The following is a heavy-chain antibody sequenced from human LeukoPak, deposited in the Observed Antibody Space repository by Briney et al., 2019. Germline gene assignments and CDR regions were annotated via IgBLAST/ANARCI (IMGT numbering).Heavy chain of an antibody. CDR1: GGSISSSIYY. CDR3: ARRKSTMPEYYFDY. CDR2: IYHSGST. J-gene: IGHJ4*02. Sequence: SETLSLICTVSGGSISSSIYYWGWIRQPPGKGLEWFGNIYHSGSTNYNPSLKSRVTISVDTSKNHFSLQLTSVTAEDTAVYYCARRKSTMPEYYFDYWGQGTLVIVSS. D-gene: IGHD2-2*01. V-gene: IGHV4-39*02.